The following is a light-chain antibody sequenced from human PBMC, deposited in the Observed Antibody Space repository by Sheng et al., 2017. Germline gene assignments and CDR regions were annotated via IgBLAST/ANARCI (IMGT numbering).Light chain of an antibody. Sequence: DIQMTQSPSSLSASVGDRVIITCRASQTISSYLNWYQQKPGRAPKALIYAASSLHSGVPSRFSGSGSGTDFTLTISSLQPEDFATYYCQXSYSTLWTFGQGTKVEIK. J-gene: IGKJ1*01. CDR1: QTISSY. CDR3: QXSYSTLWT. V-gene: IGKV1-39*01. CDR2: AAS.